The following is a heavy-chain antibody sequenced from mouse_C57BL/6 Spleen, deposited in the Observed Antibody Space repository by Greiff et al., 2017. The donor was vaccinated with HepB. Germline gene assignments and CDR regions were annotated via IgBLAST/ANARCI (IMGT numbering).Heavy chain of an antibody. J-gene: IGHJ4*01. Sequence: EVKVIESGGDLVKPGGSLKLSCAASGFTFSSYGMSWVRQTPDKRLEWVATISSGGSYTYYPDSVKGRFTISRDNAKNTLYLQMSSLKSEDTAMYYCASRIYYYGIGAMDYWGQGTSVTVSS. CDR1: GFTFSSYG. CDR3: ASRIYYYGIGAMDY. D-gene: IGHD1-1*01. CDR2: ISSGGSYT. V-gene: IGHV5-6*01.